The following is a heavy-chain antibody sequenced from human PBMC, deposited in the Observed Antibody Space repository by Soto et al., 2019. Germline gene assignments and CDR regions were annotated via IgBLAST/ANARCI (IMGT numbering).Heavy chain of an antibody. D-gene: IGHD4-17*01. V-gene: IGHV3-30*18. J-gene: IGHJ4*02. Sequence: QVQLVESGGGVVQPGRSLRLSCAASGFTFSSYGMHWVRQAPGKGLEWVAVISYDGSNKYYADSVKGRFSISRDNSKNTLYLQMNSLRAEDTAVYYCAKDRYDYGNYVKDRYCDYWGQGTLVTVSS. CDR1: GFTFSSYG. CDR2: ISYDGSNK. CDR3: AKDRYDYGNYVKDRYCDY.